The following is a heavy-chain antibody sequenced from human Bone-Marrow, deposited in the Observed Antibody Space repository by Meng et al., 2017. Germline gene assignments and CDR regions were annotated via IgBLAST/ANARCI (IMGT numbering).Heavy chain of an antibody. J-gene: IGHJ5*02. CDR1: GYTFTGYY. D-gene: IGHD2-2*01. V-gene: IGHV1-2*06. CDR2: INPNSGGT. CDR3: ARDADCSSTSCYFWFDP. Sequence: QVQLVQFGGEVKKPGASVKVSCKASGYTFTGYYMHWVRQAPGQGLEWMGRINPNSGGTNYAQKFQGRVTMTRDTSISTAYMELSRLRSDDTAVYYCARDADCSSTSCYFWFDPWGQGTLVTVSS.